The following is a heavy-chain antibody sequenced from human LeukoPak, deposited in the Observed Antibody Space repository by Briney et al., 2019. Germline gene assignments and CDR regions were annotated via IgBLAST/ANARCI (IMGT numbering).Heavy chain of an antibody. J-gene: IGHJ3*02. V-gene: IGHV1-18*01. CDR2: ISTYNGNT. CDR3: ARGVRLSRSDAFDI. D-gene: IGHD3-16*02. Sequence: ASVKVSCKASGYTFTTYGINWVRQAPGQGLEWMGWISTYNGNTNYAQKLQGRVTMTTDTSTSTAYMELRSLSSDDTAVYYCARGVRLSRSDAFDIWGQGTMVTVSS. CDR1: GYTFTTYG.